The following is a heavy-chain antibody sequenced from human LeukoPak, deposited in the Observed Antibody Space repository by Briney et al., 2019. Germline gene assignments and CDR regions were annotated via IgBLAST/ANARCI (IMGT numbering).Heavy chain of an antibody. V-gene: IGHV4-39*01. CDR2: IYYSGST. CDR3: AIAGYYGSGSRYYFDY. Sequence: SETLSLTCTVSGGSLSSGDYYWGWIRQPPGKGLEWIGSIYYSGSTYYNPSLKSRVTISVDTSKNQFSLKLSSVTAADTAVYYCAIAGYYGSGSRYYFDYWGQGTLVTVSS. J-gene: IGHJ4*02. D-gene: IGHD3-10*01. CDR1: GGSLSSGDYY.